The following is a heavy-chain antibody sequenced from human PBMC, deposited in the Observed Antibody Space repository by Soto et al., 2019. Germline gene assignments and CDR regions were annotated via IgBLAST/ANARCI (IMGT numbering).Heavy chain of an antibody. CDR2: FIPIFGTA. CDR1: GGTFSSYG. Sequence: SVNVSCKASGGTFSSYGISWVRQAPGQGLQWMGGFIPIFGTADYAQKFQGRLTITADESTSTAYMELRSLRSEDTAVYYCARDLYSSSSIWGFDYWGQGTLVTVSS. CDR3: ARDLYSSSSIWGFDY. V-gene: IGHV1-69*13. J-gene: IGHJ4*02. D-gene: IGHD6-6*01.